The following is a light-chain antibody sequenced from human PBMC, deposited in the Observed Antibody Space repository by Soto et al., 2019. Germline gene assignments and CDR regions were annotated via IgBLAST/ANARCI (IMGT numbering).Light chain of an antibody. V-gene: IGKV3-15*01. J-gene: IGKJ2*01. Sequence: EIVMTQSPATLSVSPGERATLSCRASQSVSSKLAWFQQKPGQAPRLLIYFASTRATDIPARFSGSGSGTEFTLTITSLQAEDAGVYYCQHYFTTPRTFGQGTRLEI. CDR2: FAS. CDR1: QSVSSK. CDR3: QHYFTTPRT.